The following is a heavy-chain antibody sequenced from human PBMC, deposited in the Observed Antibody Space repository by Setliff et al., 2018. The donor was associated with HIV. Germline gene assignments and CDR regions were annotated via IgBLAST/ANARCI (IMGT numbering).Heavy chain of an antibody. CDR2: INPNNGGT. CDR3: ARVSSTYWYSIPQNYYYHMDV. Sequence: GASVKVSCKASGYTFTGYYMHWVRQAPGQGLEWMGWINPNNGGTNYAQKFQGRVTMTRDTSISTAYMELSGLRSEDTAVYYCARVSSTYWYSIPQNYYYHMDVWGKGTSVTVSS. CDR1: GYTFTGYY. J-gene: IGHJ6*03. V-gene: IGHV1-2*02. D-gene: IGHD2-2*01.